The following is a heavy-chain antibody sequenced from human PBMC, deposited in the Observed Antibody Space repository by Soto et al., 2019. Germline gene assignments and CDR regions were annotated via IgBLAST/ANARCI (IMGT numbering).Heavy chain of an antibody. CDR2: IYSGGAT. CDR3: ARDRYCDY. V-gene: IGHV3-66*01. Sequence: PGGSLRLSCGASGFTVSSNYMTWVRQAPGKGLEWVSIIYSGGATYYADSVKGRFTISRDNSKNTLYLQMNSLRAEDTAVYYCARDRYCDYWGQVTLVTVSS. CDR1: GFTVSSNY. J-gene: IGHJ4*02.